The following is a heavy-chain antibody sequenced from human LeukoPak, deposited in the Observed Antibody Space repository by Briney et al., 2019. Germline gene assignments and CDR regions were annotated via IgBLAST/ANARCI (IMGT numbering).Heavy chain of an antibody. V-gene: IGHV1-8*01. D-gene: IGHD3-22*01. CDR3: TRKGGFYYDSRAFDY. Sequence: ASVKVSCRASGHTFTSYDINWVRQATGQGLEWMGWMNPNSGNTGYAQKFQGRVTMTRNTSISTAYMELSSLRSEDTAVYYCTRKGGFYYDSRAFDYWGQGTLVTVSS. CDR1: GHTFTSYD. CDR2: MNPNSGNT. J-gene: IGHJ4*02.